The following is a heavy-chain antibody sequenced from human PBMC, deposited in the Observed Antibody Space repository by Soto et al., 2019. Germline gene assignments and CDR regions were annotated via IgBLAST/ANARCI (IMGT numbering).Heavy chain of an antibody. J-gene: IGHJ4*02. CDR3: TRERLGSSSWFGRGWSDY. Sequence: PGGSLRLSCTASGFTFGDYVMSWFRQAPGKGLEWVGFIRSKAYGGTTEYAASVKGRFTISRDDSKSIAYLQMNSLKTEDTAVYYCTRERLGSSSWFGRGWSDYWGQGTLVTVSS. V-gene: IGHV3-49*03. CDR1: GFTFGDYV. CDR2: IRSKAYGGTT. D-gene: IGHD6-13*01.